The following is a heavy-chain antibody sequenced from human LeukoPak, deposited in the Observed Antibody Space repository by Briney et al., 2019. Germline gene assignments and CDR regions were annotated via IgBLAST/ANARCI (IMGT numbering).Heavy chain of an antibody. CDR3: ARSPSWSSSWSDS. J-gene: IGHJ5*01. CDR2: INPNSGGT. Sequence: GASVKVSCKASGYTFTGYYMHWVRQAPGQGLEWMGWINPNSGGTNYAQKFQGRVTMTRDTSISTAYMELSRLRSDDTAVYYCARSPSWSSSWSDSWGKEPLLTASS. D-gene: IGHD6-13*01. CDR1: GYTFTGYY. V-gene: IGHV1-2*02.